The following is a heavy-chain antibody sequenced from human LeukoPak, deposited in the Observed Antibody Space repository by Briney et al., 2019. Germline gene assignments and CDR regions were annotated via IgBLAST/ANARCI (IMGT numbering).Heavy chain of an antibody. D-gene: IGHD3-10*01. J-gene: IGHJ5*02. Sequence: SETLSLTCTVSGGSISSYYWSWIRQPPGKGLEWIGYIYYSGSTNYNPSLKSRVSISVDTSKNQFSLKLSSVTAADTAVYYCARDEKISMVRGVRFDPWGQGTLVTVSS. CDR2: IYYSGST. CDR3: ARDEKISMVRGVRFDP. V-gene: IGHV4-59*01. CDR1: GGSISSYY.